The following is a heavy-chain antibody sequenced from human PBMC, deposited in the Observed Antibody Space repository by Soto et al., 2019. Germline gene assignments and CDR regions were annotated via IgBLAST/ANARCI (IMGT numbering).Heavy chain of an antibody. J-gene: IGHJ5*02. CDR3: ARVVPGAEAWFGP. D-gene: IGHD2-2*01. CDR1: GYTFSNYG. Sequence: GASVKVSCRTSGYTFSNYGITWVRQAPGQPLEWLGWISLYSDGTNYAQKFQGRVSMTTDTSTTTAYMELRSLRSDDTAVYYCARVVPGAEAWFGPWGQGTLVTVSS. V-gene: IGHV1-18*01. CDR2: ISLYSDGT.